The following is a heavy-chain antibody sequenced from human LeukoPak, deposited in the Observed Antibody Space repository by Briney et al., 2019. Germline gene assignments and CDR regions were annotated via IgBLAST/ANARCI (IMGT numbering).Heavy chain of an antibody. CDR1: AGTFINYA. J-gene: IGHJ4*02. V-gene: IGHV1-69*19. Sequence: SSVKVSCKASAGTFINYAISWVRQAPGQGLQWMGGIITFFGTANYAQKFQGRVTISADESTSTAYMELSSLRSEDTAVYYCARDYDSSGYYSYYFDYWGQGTLVTVSS. CDR3: ARDYDSSGYYSYYFDY. CDR2: IITFFGTA. D-gene: IGHD3-22*01.